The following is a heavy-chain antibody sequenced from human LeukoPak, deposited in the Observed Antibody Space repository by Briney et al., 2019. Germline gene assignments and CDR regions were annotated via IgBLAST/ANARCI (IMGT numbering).Heavy chain of an antibody. D-gene: IGHD2-2*01. Sequence: GASVKVSCKASGYTFTGYYMHWVRQAPGQGLEWMGWINPNSGGTNYAQKFQGRVTMTRDTSISTAYMELSRLRSDDTVVYYCARAWGLRNPEVPFDYWGQGTLVTVSS. V-gene: IGHV1-2*02. CDR1: GYTFTGYY. CDR3: ARAWGLRNPEVPFDY. J-gene: IGHJ4*02. CDR2: INPNSGGT.